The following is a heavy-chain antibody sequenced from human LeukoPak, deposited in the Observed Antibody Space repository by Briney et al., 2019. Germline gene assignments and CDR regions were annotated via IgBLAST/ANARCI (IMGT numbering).Heavy chain of an antibody. Sequence: GGSLRLSCAASGFTVSSNYMSWVRQAPGKGLEWVSVIYSGGSTYYADPVKGRFTISRDNSKNTLYLQMNSLRAEDTAVYYCARGLLDDYGDRSAFFDYWGQGTLVTVSS. D-gene: IGHD4-17*01. CDR3: ARGLLDDYGDRSAFFDY. CDR2: IYSGGST. J-gene: IGHJ4*02. V-gene: IGHV3-66*01. CDR1: GFTVSSNY.